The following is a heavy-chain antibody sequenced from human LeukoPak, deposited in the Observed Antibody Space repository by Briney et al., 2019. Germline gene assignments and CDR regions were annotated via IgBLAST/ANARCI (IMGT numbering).Heavy chain of an antibody. J-gene: IGHJ4*02. Sequence: SETLSLTCTVSGGSISSYYWSWIRQPAGKGLEWIGRIYTSGSTNYNPSLKSRVTMSVDTSKNQFSLKLGSVTAADTAVYYCARGPTNRGTFDYWGQGTLVTVSS. D-gene: IGHD3-10*01. CDR2: IYTSGST. CDR1: GGSISSYY. CDR3: ARGPTNRGTFDY. V-gene: IGHV4-4*07.